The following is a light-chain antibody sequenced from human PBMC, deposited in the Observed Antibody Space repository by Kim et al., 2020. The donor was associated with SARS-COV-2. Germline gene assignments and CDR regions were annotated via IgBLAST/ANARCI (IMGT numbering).Light chain of an antibody. CDR1: SSTIGAGYD. J-gene: IGLJ3*02. CDR3: QSYDSSLSGWV. CDR2: GNN. Sequence: RVTISCTGTSSTIGAGYDVHWYQHIPGTAPKLLIYGNNHRPSGVPDRFSGSKSGTSASLAITGLQADDEADFYCQSYDSSLSGWVFGGGTQLTVL. V-gene: IGLV1-40*01.